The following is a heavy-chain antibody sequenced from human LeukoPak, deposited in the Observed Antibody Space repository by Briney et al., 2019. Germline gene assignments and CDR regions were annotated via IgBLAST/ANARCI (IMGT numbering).Heavy chain of an antibody. D-gene: IGHD6-13*01. CDR3: ARGSSWAPWFDP. V-gene: IGHV4-34*01. Sequence: SPSETLSLTCAVYGGSFSGYYWSWIRQPPGKGLEWIGEINHSGSTNYNPSLKSRVTISVDTSKNQFSLKLSSVTAADTAVYYCARGSSWAPWFDPWGQGTLVTVSS. CDR2: INHSGST. CDR1: GGSFSGYY. J-gene: IGHJ5*02.